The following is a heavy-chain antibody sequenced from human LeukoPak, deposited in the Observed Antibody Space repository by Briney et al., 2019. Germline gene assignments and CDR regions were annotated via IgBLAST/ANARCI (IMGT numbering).Heavy chain of an antibody. Sequence: GGSLRLSCAASGFTFSSYAMSWVCQAPGKGLEWVPAISGSGGSTYYADSVKGRFTISRDNSKNTLYLQMNSLRAEDTAVYYCAKGHVGSGWYAPVFDYWGQGTLVTVSS. CDR1: GFTFSSYA. CDR3: AKGHVGSGWYAPVFDY. J-gene: IGHJ4*02. V-gene: IGHV3-23*01. D-gene: IGHD6-19*01. CDR2: ISGSGGST.